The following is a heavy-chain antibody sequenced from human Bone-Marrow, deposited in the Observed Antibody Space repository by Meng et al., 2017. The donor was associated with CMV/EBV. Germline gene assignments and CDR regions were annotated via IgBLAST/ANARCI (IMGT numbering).Heavy chain of an antibody. CDR1: GSFSGYY. Sequence: GSFSGYYWSWIRQPPGQGLEWIGEINHSGSTNYNPSLKSRVTISVDTSKNQFSLKLSSVTAADTAVYYCARVFRYYDFWSGSGWFDPWGQGTLVTVSS. CDR2: INHSGST. D-gene: IGHD3-3*01. CDR3: ARVFRYYDFWSGSGWFDP. V-gene: IGHV4-34*01. J-gene: IGHJ5*02.